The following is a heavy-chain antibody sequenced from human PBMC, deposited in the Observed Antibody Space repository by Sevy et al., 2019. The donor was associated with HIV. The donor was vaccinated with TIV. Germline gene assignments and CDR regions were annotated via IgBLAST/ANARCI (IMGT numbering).Heavy chain of an antibody. Sequence: SETLSLTCAVYGGPFSGYYWSWIRQPPGKGLEWIGEINHSGSTNYNPSLKSRVTISVDTSKNQFSLKLSSVTAADTAVYYCARLAVVVSAAMVYFDYWGQGTLVTVSS. CDR1: GGPFSGYY. V-gene: IGHV4-34*01. CDR3: ARLAVVVSAAMVYFDY. CDR2: INHSGST. J-gene: IGHJ4*01. D-gene: IGHD2-2*01.